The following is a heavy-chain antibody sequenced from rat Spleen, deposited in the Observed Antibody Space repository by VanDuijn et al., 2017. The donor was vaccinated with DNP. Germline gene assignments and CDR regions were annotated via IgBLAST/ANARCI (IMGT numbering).Heavy chain of an antibody. Sequence: QVQLQQSGAELAKPGSSVMISCRASGYTFTTYYIGWIKQTTRQGLDYIGYINTGSGGTNYNEKFKGKATLTVDKSSSTAFMQLSSLTPDDSAVYYCARRNSGSLIDYWGQGVMVTVSS. CDR1: GYTFTTYY. J-gene: IGHJ2*01. CDR3: ARRNSGSLIDY. V-gene: IGHV1-43*01. CDR2: INTGSGGT. D-gene: IGHD4-3*01.